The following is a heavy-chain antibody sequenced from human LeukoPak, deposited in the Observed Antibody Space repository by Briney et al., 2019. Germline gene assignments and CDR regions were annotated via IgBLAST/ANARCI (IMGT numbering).Heavy chain of an antibody. J-gene: IGHJ4*02. CDR3: AKSPAGAWDYFDY. V-gene: IGHV3-23*01. Sequence: GGSLRLSCAAYGFTFSSFAMSWVRQAPGKGLEWVSAISGSAGSTYYADSVKGRFTISRDISKKTLYLQMNSLRDEDTAVYYCAKSPAGAWDYFDYWGQGTLVSVSS. D-gene: IGHD4/OR15-4a*01. CDR2: ISGSAGST. CDR1: GFTFSSFA.